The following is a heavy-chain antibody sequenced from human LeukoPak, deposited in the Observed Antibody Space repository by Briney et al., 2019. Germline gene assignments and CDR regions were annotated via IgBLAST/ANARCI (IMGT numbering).Heavy chain of an antibody. Sequence: PGGSVRLSCGASGFTFSSYDMSWVRQAPGSGLEWVSGITGSGGSTYYADSVKGRFTISRDNSKNTLYLQMNSLRAEDTAVYYCAKRYYDFPLDYWGQGTLVTVS. CDR1: GFTFSSYD. D-gene: IGHD3-3*01. J-gene: IGHJ4*02. CDR3: AKRYYDFPLDY. CDR2: ITGSGGST. V-gene: IGHV3-23*01.